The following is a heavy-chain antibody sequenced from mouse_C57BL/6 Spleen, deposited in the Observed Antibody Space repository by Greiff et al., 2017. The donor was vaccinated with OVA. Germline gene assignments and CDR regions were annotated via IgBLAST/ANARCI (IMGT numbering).Heavy chain of an antibody. CDR3: ARTYYYGSSYEGGYAMDY. CDR1: GYTFTGYW. V-gene: IGHV1-9*01. CDR2: ILPGSGST. Sequence: VQLQQSGAELMKPGASVKLSCKATGYTFTGYWIEWVKQRPGHGLEWIGEILPGSGSTNYNEKFKGKATFTADTSSNTAYMQLSSLTTEDSAIYYCARTYYYGSSYEGGYAMDYWGQGTSVTVSS. J-gene: IGHJ4*01. D-gene: IGHD1-1*01.